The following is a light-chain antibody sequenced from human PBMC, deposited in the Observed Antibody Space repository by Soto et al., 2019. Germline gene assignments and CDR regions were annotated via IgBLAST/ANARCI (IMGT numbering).Light chain of an antibody. V-gene: IGKV1-13*02. CDR1: QGISSA. CDR3: QQFSSNPLT. Sequence: AIQLTQSPSSLSASVGDRVTITCRASQGISSALAWYQYKPGKAPKSLISDASTLQSGVPSRFSGSGSGTDFTLTISTLQAEDFATYYCQQFSSNPLTFGGGTRVEMK. J-gene: IGKJ4*01. CDR2: DAS.